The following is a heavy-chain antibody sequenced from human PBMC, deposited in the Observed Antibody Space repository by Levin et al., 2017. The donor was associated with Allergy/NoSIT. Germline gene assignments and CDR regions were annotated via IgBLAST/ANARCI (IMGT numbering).Heavy chain of an antibody. D-gene: IGHD3-9*01. Sequence: GESLKISCKASGYTFTGYYMHWVRQAPGQGLEWMGWINPNSGGTNYAQKFQGRVTMTRDTSISTAYMELSRLRSDDTAVYYCARDRRYFDWGEFDYWGQGTLVTVSS. CDR2: INPNSGGT. CDR3: ARDRRYFDWGEFDY. V-gene: IGHV1-2*02. J-gene: IGHJ4*02. CDR1: GYTFTGYY.